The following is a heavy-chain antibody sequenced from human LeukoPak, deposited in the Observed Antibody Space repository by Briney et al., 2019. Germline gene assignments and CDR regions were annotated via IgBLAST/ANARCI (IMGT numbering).Heavy chain of an antibody. V-gene: IGHV3-23*01. D-gene: IGHD3-10*01. CDR3: ARHDSYIPY. CDR2: ISDVEKIP. Sequence: GSLRLSCAASGFTFTNYAMSWVRQAPGKGLEWVSGISDVEKIPYYSDSVKGQFTISRDNSKKTVYLQMNNLRAEDTAVYFCARHDSYIPYWGQGIPVTVSS. J-gene: IGHJ4*02. CDR1: GFTFTNYA.